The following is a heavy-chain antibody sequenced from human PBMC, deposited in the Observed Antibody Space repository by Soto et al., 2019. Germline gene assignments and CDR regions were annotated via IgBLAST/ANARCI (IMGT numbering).Heavy chain of an antibody. J-gene: IGHJ6*02. CDR3: ATLLPPTAMMNYYYYGMDV. V-gene: IGHV1-69*01. CDR1: GGTFSSYA. Sequence: QVQLVQSGAEVKKPGSSVKVSCKASGGTFSSYAISWVRQAPGQGLEWMGGIIPIFGTANYAQKFQGRDTITADESTSTAYLELSSLRSEDTAVYYCATLLPPTAMMNYYYYGMDVWGQGTTVTVSS. D-gene: IGHD5-18*01. CDR2: IIPIFGTA.